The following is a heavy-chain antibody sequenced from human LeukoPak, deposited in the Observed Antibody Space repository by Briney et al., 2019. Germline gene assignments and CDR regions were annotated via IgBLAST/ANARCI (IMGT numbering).Heavy chain of an antibody. Sequence: PGGSLTLSCVASAFTFSNYGMHWVRQAPGKGLEWVAFIRYDGSNIYYADSVKGRFTISRDNSKNTLYLQMNSLKTEDTAVYYCTTDEVGATFVSTWGQGTLVTVSS. CDR1: AFTFSNYG. CDR2: IRYDGSNI. V-gene: IGHV3-30*02. D-gene: IGHD1-26*01. CDR3: TTDEVGATFVST. J-gene: IGHJ4*02.